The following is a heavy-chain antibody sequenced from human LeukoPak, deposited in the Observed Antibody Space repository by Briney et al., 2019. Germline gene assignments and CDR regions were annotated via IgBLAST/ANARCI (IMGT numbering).Heavy chain of an antibody. V-gene: IGHV3-30*14. CDR2: ISYDGSNK. D-gene: IGHD5-12*01. CDR3: AAPGGGYDYRAFDY. J-gene: IGHJ4*02. CDR1: GFTFSSYA. Sequence: PGRSLRLSCAASGFTFSSYAMHWVRQAPGKGLEWVAVISYDGSNKYYADSVKGRFTVSRDNSKNTLYLQMNSLRAEDTAVYYCAAPGGGYDYRAFDYWGQGTLVTVSS.